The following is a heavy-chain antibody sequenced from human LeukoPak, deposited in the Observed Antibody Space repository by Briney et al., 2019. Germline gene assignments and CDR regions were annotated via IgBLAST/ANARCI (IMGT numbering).Heavy chain of an antibody. V-gene: IGHV3-23*01. CDR1: GFTFSSYA. CDR2: ISGSGGST. CDR3: AREWRPDYYDSSLYYFDY. J-gene: IGHJ4*02. Sequence: GGSLRLSCAASGFTFSSYAMSWVRQAPGKGLEWVSAISGSGGSTYYADSVKGRFTISRDNSKNTLYLQMNSLRAEDTAVYYCAREWRPDYYDSSLYYFDYWGQGTLVTVSS. D-gene: IGHD3-22*01.